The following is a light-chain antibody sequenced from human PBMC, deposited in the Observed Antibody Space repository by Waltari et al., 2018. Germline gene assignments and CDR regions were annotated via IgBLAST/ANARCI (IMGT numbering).Light chain of an antibody. CDR3: AAWDDSLNGPL. V-gene: IGLV1-44*01. Sequence: QSVLTQPPSASGTPGRRVTTPCSGSTSNLGTNNVNWYQQPPGTAPKLLTYSKNQRPSGVPDRFSGSKSGTSASLAISGLQSEDEADYYCAAWDDSLNGPLFGGGTKLTVL. J-gene: IGLJ2*01. CDR1: TSNLGTNN. CDR2: SKN.